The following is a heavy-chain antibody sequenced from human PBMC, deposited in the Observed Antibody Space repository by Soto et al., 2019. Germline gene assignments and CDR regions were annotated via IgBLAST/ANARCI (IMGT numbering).Heavy chain of an antibody. V-gene: IGHV1-3*01. CDR1: GYTFTSYA. J-gene: IGHJ6*02. CDR2: INDGNGNT. Sequence: QVQLVQTGAEVKKPGASVKVSCKASGYTFTSYAMHWVRQAPGQRSEWMGWINDGNGNTKYSQKFQGRVTITKNTSEKKNYIELSRLRSEDTAMYYCESRAREVRATGIDVWGQGTTVTVSS. D-gene: IGHD1-26*01. CDR3: ESRAREVRATGIDV.